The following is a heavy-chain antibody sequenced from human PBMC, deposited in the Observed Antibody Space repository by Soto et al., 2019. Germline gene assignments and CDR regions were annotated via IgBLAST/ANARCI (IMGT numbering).Heavy chain of an antibody. V-gene: IGHV3-23*01. Sequence: GGSLRLSCAASGFTFSSYAMSWVRQAPGKGLEWVSAISGSGGSTYYADSVKGRFTISRDNSKNTLYLQMNSLRAEDTAVYYCAQSRSTSCYARGCHYYGMDVWGQGTTVTVSS. J-gene: IGHJ6*02. CDR1: GFTFSSYA. D-gene: IGHD2-2*01. CDR3: AQSRSTSCYARGCHYYGMDV. CDR2: ISGSGGST.